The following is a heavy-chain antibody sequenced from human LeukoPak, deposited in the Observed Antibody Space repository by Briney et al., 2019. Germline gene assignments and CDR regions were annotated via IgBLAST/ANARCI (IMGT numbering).Heavy chain of an antibody. Sequence: PGGSLRLSCVASGFAFSDYTMICVRQAPGKGLERVSSIKRSDNYRYYADSVAGRFTISTDDAQSSLYLQMNSLRAEDTVIYYCARSRSRSMNDKNFLYWGEGRLVTVSS. D-gene: IGHD1-26*01. V-gene: IGHV3-21*04. CDR1: GFAFSDYT. CDR3: ARSRSRSMNDKNFLY. CDR2: IKRSDNYR. J-gene: IGHJ4*02.